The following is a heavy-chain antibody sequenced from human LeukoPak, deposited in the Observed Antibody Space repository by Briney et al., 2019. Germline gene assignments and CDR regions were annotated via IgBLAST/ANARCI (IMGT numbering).Heavy chain of an antibody. D-gene: IGHD4/OR15-4a*01. J-gene: IGHJ5*02. CDR3: ARQGDYGWFDP. CDR2: INNRGNT. CDR1: GDSISSYY. V-gene: IGHV4-59*08. Sequence: SETLSLTCTVSGDSISSYYWSWIRQPPGKGLEWIGYINNRGNTNYNPSLKSRVTISVDTSKIQFSLQLSSVTAADTVVYYCARQGDYGWFDPWGQGTLVTVSS.